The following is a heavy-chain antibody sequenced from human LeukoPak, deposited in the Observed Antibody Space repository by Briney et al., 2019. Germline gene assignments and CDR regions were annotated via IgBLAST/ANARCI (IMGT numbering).Heavy chain of an antibody. V-gene: IGHV3-30*03. CDR2: ISYDAKSN. D-gene: IGHD5-24*01. CDR3: ARMAPPL. J-gene: IGHJ4*02. CDR1: GFTFSSYG. Sequence: GGSLRLSCVTSGFTFSSYGMHWVRQVPGKGLEWVAVISYDAKSNYHVDSVKGRFTISRDNSKNTLYLQMGSLRVEDMAVYYCARMAPPLWGQGTLVTVSS.